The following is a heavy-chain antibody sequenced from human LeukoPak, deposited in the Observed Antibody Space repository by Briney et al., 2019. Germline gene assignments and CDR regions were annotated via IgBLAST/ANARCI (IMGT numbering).Heavy chain of an antibody. V-gene: IGHV3-23*01. J-gene: IGHJ4*02. D-gene: IGHD3-9*01. Sequence: QPGGSLRLSCAASGFTFSSYVMNWVRQAPGKGLEWVSAISGSGGSTYYADSVKGRFTISRDNSKNTLSLQMNSLRAEDTAVYYCAKGITIFSHGGIAYWGQGTLVTVSS. CDR3: AKGITIFSHGGIAY. CDR2: ISGSGGST. CDR1: GFTFSSYV.